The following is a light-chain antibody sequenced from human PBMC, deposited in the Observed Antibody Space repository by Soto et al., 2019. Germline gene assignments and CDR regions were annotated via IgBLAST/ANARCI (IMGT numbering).Light chain of an antibody. Sequence: QSALTQPASVSGSPGQSITISCTGTSSDVGRYNHVSWYQHHPGKAPKLFISEVSNRPSGVSNRFSGSKSGYTASLTISGLQAEDEADYYCNSHTSGDFRVFGTGTKVTGL. CDR3: NSHTSGDFRV. CDR2: EVS. V-gene: IGLV2-14*01. CDR1: SSDVGRYNH. J-gene: IGLJ1*01.